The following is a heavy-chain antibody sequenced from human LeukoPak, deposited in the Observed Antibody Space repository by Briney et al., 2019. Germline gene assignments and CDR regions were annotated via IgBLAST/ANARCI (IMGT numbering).Heavy chain of an antibody. Sequence: PGGSLRLSCAASGFTFSSYWMEWVRQVPGKGLVWVSRINSDGSSTSYADSVKGRFTISRDNAKNTLYLQMNSLRAEDTAVYYCARGTGYSVLDYWGQGTLVTVSS. J-gene: IGHJ4*02. CDR3: ARGTGYSVLDY. D-gene: IGHD3/OR15-3a*01. V-gene: IGHV3-74*01. CDR2: INSDGSST. CDR1: GFTFSSYW.